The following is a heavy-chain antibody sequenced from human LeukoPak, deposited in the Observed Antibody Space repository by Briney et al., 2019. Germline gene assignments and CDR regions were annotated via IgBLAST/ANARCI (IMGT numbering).Heavy chain of an antibody. CDR1: GGSISSSSYY. V-gene: IGHV4-39*01. D-gene: IGHD2-21*01. CDR3: AARSPYLWGHWADY. J-gene: IGHJ4*02. Sequence: PSETLSLTCTVSGGSISSSSYYLDWIRQPPGKGLEWIGSTYYVGSTYYNPSLKSRVTVSVDTSKNQFSLKLSSVTAADMAVYYCAARSPYLWGHWADYWGQGTVVTVSS. CDR2: TYYVGST.